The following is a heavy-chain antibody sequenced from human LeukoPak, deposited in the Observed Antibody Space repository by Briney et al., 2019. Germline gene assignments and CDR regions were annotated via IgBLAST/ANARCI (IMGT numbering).Heavy chain of an antibody. CDR1: GGSIKNVLYY. Sequence: SETLSLTCNVSGGSIKNVLYYWGWIRQPPGKGLEWIGSVFYSGSTHFNPSLKSRVTTSVDTSKNHFSLNLSSVTAADTAVYYCANRPSIYNDHSPSYYSYMDVWGKGTTVTVSS. V-gene: IGHV4-39*01. CDR3: ANRPSIYNDHSPSYYSYMDV. D-gene: IGHD5-24*01. CDR2: VFYSGST. J-gene: IGHJ6*03.